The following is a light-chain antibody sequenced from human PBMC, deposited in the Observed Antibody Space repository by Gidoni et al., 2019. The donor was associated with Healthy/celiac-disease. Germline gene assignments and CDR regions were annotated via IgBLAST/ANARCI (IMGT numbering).Light chain of an antibody. Sequence: QSALPQPASVSGSPGQSITISCTGTSSDVGGYNYVSWYQQHPGKAPKLMIYEVSNRPSGVSNRFSGSKSGNTASLTISGLQAEDEADYYCSAYTSSSTVAFGTGTKVTVL. J-gene: IGLJ1*01. CDR1: SSDVGGYNY. CDR3: SAYTSSSTVA. V-gene: IGLV2-14*01. CDR2: EVS.